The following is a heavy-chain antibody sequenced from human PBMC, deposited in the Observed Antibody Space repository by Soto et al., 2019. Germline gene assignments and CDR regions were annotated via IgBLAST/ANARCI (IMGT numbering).Heavy chain of an antibody. CDR3: AKRSFDVWSGSNYYFDY. CDR1: GFTFNSYG. D-gene: IGHD3-3*01. J-gene: IGHJ4*02. CDR2: ISGSGGTT. V-gene: IGHV3-23*01. Sequence: PGGSLRLSCAVSGFTFNSYGMSWVRQAPGKGLEWVSAISGSGGTTDYADSVKGRFTISRDNSKNTLYLQMNSLRVEDTAVYYCAKRSFDVWSGSNYYFDYWGQGTLVTVSS.